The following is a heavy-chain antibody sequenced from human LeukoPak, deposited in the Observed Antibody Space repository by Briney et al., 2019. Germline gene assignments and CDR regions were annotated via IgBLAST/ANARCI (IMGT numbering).Heavy chain of an antibody. J-gene: IGHJ4*02. D-gene: IGHD1-26*01. CDR1: GGSISSSSYY. Sequence: PSETLSLTCTVSGGSISSSSYYWGWTRQPPGKGLEWIGSIYYSGSTYYNPSLKSRVTISVDTSKNQFFLKLSSVTAADTAVYYCARRNSGTRRYAFDYWGQGTLVTVSS. V-gene: IGHV4-39*01. CDR2: IYYSGST. CDR3: ARRNSGTRRYAFDY.